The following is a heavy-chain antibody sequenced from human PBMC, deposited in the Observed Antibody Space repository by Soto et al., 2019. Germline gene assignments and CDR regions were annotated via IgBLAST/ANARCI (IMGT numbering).Heavy chain of an antibody. J-gene: IGHJ4*02. Sequence: PLETQSLSYKVSDASLTTGGDYWHWIIQAPGKGLDWVGYVYFTGFTNYNPSLKSRVTISMDTSKNQFSLKLNSVTAADSAVYYCARWYTSGHYHFGYWGKGVLVTVSS. V-gene: IGHV4-61*08. CDR2: VYFTGFT. CDR1: DASLTTGGDY. D-gene: IGHD6-19*01. CDR3: ARWYTSGHYHFGY.